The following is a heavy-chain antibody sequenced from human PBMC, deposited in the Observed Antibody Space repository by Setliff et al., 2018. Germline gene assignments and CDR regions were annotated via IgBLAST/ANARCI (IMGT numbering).Heavy chain of an antibody. CDR2: VYWDGDQ. D-gene: IGHD6-6*01. Sequence: SGPTLVNPTETLTLTCIVSGFSLSNGRMGVSWIRQPPGKALEWLALVYWDGDQRYSPSLNSRLSITKDSSKSQVFLTMTNMDPVDTATYYCALRRGNEWHLVRWFDPWSQGTLVTVSS. CDR1: GFSLSNGRMG. CDR3: ALRRGNEWHLVRWFDP. J-gene: IGHJ5*02. V-gene: IGHV2-5*02.